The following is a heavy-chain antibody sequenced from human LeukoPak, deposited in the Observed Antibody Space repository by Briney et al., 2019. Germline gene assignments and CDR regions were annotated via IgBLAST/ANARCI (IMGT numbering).Heavy chain of an antibody. CDR2: INHSGST. CDR1: GGSFSGYY. Sequence: SETLSLTCAVYGGSFSGYYWSWIRQPPGKGLEWIGEINHSGSTNYNPSLKSRVTISVDTSKNQFSLKLSSVTAADTAVYYCARGIRYSSGWSRRGYYYYIDVWGKGTTVTVSS. V-gene: IGHV4-34*01. CDR3: ARGIRYSSGWSRRGYYYYIDV. D-gene: IGHD6-19*01. J-gene: IGHJ6*03.